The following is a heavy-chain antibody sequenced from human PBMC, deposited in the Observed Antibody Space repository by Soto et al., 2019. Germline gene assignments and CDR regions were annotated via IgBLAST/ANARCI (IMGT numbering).Heavy chain of an antibody. D-gene: IGHD3-22*01. CDR3: AMDNYYDSSGYYLY. Sequence: PVGSLRLSCAASGFTFSSYAMSWVRQAPGKGLEWVSAISGSGGSTYYADSVKGRFTISRDNSKNTLYLQMNSLRAEDTAVYYCAMDNYYDSSGYYLYWGQGTLVTVSS. V-gene: IGHV3-23*01. CDR2: ISGSGGST. CDR1: GFTFSSYA. J-gene: IGHJ4*02.